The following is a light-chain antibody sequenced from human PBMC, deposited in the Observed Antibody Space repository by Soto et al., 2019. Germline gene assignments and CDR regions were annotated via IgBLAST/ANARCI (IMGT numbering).Light chain of an antibody. Sequence: QSVLTQPPSVSGAPGQRVTLSCTGNTSNLGAGYDVHWYQQLPGAAPKLVIFGNRNRPSGISNRFSASKSGNTASLTISGLQAEDEADYYCTSYTSNTTWVFGGGTKVTVL. CDR3: TSYTSNTTWV. CDR2: GNR. J-gene: IGLJ3*02. V-gene: IGLV1-40*01. CDR1: TSNLGAGYD.